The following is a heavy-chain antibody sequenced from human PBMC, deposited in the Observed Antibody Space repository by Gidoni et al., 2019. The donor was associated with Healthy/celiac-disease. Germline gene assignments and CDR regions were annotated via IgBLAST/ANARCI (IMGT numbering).Heavy chain of an antibody. V-gene: IGHV3-21*01. Sequence: EVQLVESGGGLVKPGGSLRLSCAASGFTFSSYSMNWVRQAPGKGLEWVSSISSSSSYIYYADSVKGRFTISRDNAKNSLYLQMNSLRAEDTAVYYCSRDSTRGSGSYFYWGQGTLVTVSS. D-gene: IGHD3-10*01. CDR1: GFTFSSYS. CDR3: SRDSTRGSGSYFY. J-gene: IGHJ4*02. CDR2: ISSSSSYI.